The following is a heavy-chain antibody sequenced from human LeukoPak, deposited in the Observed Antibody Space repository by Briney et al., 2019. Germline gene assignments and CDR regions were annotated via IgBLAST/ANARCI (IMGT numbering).Heavy chain of an antibody. D-gene: IGHD2-2*01. CDR2: ISKSGDST. CDR1: GVTFSIYA. J-gene: IGHJ4*02. Sequence: GESLTLSCATSGVTFSIYAMSWVRQAPGKGLEWGSAISKSGDSTHYAYSVRGRFSISRHISKNPLYLQMNTLRDEDTALYYCAKAMPCTSTICYRFDYWGRGPLVTVSS. V-gene: IGHV3-23*01. CDR3: AKAMPCTSTICYRFDY.